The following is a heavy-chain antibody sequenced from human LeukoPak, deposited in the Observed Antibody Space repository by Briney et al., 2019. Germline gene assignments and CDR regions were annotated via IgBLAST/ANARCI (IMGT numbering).Heavy chain of an antibody. CDR1: GGTFSRYA. J-gene: IGHJ4*02. Sequence: ASVKVSCKASGGTFSRYAMSWVRQAPGQGLEWMGGIIPIFGTASFAQKFQGRVTITADESTGTAYMELSSLRSDDTAVYYCARGYYDSSAYYSADYWGQGTLVTVSS. V-gene: IGHV1-69*01. CDR3: ARGYYDSSAYYSADY. D-gene: IGHD3-22*01. CDR2: IIPIFGTA.